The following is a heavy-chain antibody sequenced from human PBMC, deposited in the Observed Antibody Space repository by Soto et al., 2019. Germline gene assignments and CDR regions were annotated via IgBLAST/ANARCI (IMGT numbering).Heavy chain of an antibody. V-gene: IGHV1-3*01. J-gene: IGHJ4*02. CDR1: GYTFTSYA. CDR3: ARELEGHNWNDVDY. CDR2: INAGNGNT. D-gene: IGHD1-20*01. Sequence: GASVKVSCKASGYTFTSYAMHWVRQAPGQRLEWMGWINAGNGNTKYSQKFQGRVTITRDTSASTAYMELSSLRSEDTAVYYCARELEGHNWNDVDYWGQGTLVTVSS.